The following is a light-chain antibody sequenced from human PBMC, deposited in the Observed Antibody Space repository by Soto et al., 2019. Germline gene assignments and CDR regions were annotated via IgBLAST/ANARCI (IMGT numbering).Light chain of an antibody. CDR2: KAS. CDR3: QQYNSYPYT. J-gene: IGKJ2*01. Sequence: DIQMTQSPSILSASVGDGVTIACRASQSVTLWLTWYQQKPGKAPKLLLYKASTLESAVPSRFSGNGSETDFTLTISSLQPDDIGTYYCQQYNSYPYTFGQGTKLEIK. V-gene: IGKV1-5*03. CDR1: QSVTLW.